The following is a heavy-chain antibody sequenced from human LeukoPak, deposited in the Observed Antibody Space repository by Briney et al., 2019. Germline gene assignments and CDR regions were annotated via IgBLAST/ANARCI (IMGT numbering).Heavy chain of an antibody. CDR2: ISGSGGST. D-gene: IGHD6-13*01. Sequence: GGSLRLSCAASGFTFSSYSMNWVRQAPGKGLEWVSAISGSGGSTYYADSVKGRFTISRDNSKNTLYLQMNSLRAEDTAVYYCAKGIAAPAVEDYWGQGTLVTVSS. CDR3: AKGIAAPAVEDY. J-gene: IGHJ4*02. V-gene: IGHV3-23*01. CDR1: GFTFSSYS.